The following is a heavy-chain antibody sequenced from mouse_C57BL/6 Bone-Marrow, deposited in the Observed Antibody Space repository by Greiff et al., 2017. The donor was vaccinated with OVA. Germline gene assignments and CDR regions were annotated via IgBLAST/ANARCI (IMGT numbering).Heavy chain of an antibody. V-gene: IGHV1-69*01. CDR2: IDPSDSYT. CDR3: AREGDWYFDV. Sequence: QVQLQQPGAELVMPGASVKLSCKASGYTFTSYWMHWVKQRPGQGLEWIGEIDPSDSYTNYNQKFKGKSTLTVDKSSSTADMQLSSLTSEDAAVYYCAREGDWYFDVWGTGTTVTVSS. J-gene: IGHJ1*03. CDR1: GYTFTSYW.